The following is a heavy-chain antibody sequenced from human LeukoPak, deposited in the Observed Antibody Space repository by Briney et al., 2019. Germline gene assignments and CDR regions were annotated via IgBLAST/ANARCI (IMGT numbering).Heavy chain of an antibody. D-gene: IGHD3-10*01. CDR2: MNPNSGNT. CDR3: ARELGGSGSYGPAY. J-gene: IGHJ4*02. Sequence: GASVKVSCKASGYTFTSYDINWVRQATGQGLEWMGWMNPNSGNTGYAQKFQGRVTMTRDTSTSTVYMELSSLRSEDTAVYYCARELGGSGSYGPAYWGQGTLVTVSS. CDR1: GYTFTSYD. V-gene: IGHV1-8*01.